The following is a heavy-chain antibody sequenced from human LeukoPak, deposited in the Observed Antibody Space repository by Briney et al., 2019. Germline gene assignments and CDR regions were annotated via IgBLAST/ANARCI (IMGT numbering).Heavy chain of an antibody. V-gene: IGHV7-4-1*02. CDR2: INTNTGNP. J-gene: IGHJ5*02. CDR3: ARGIVVVVAATWFDP. CDR1: GYTFTSYA. D-gene: IGHD2-15*01. Sequence: ASVKVSCKASGYTFTSYAMNWVRQAPGQGLEWMGWINTNTGNPTYAQGFTGRFVFSLDTFVSTAYLQISSLKAEDTAVYYCARGIVVVVAATWFDPWGQGTLVTVSS.